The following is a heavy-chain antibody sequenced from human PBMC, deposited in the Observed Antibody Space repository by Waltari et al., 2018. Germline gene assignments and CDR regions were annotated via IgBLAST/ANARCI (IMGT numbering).Heavy chain of an antibody. D-gene: IGHD6-25*01. CDR2: IIPIFGVT. J-gene: IGHJ5*02. Sequence: QLVQSGAEVKKPGSSVKVPCKASGGTFSNFAIRWVRQAPGQGLEWMGKIIPIFGVTDYAPKFQGRVTITADEHDSTSTAYMELGSLSSEDTAIYYCTRDIPSGYDSYWFDPWGQGTLVTVSS. CDR1: GGTFSNFA. V-gene: IGHV1-69*18. CDR3: TRDIPSGYDSYWFDP.